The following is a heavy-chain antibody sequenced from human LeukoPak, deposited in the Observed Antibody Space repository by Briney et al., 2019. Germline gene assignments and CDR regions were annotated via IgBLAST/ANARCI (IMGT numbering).Heavy chain of an antibody. CDR2: IKQDGSDK. J-gene: IGHJ4*02. D-gene: IGHD1-26*01. Sequence: GGPLNFSGEPPESPFGNYNISWFGRPPGKGLNWVPNIKQDGSDKSYVDSVKGRFTISRDNAENSLYLQMNSLRAEDTAVYFCARDREVGATIHDYWGQGTLVTVSS. CDR1: ESPFGNYN. CDR3: ARDREVGATIHDY. V-gene: IGHV3-7*01.